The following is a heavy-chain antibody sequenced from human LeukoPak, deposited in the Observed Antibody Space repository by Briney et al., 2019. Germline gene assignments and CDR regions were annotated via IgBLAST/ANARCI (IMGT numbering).Heavy chain of an antibody. CDR1: GFSFSSYD. J-gene: IGHJ4*02. Sequence: GGSLRLSCAASGFSFSSYDMSWVRQAPGKGLEWVGRIKPKTDGETTEYAAPVKDRFSISRDDSKSMMYLRMNSLKTEDTAVYYCITPLPYSAQGGQGTLVTVSS. CDR2: IKPKTDGETT. D-gene: IGHD2-21*01. V-gene: IGHV3-15*01. CDR3: ITPLPYSAQ.